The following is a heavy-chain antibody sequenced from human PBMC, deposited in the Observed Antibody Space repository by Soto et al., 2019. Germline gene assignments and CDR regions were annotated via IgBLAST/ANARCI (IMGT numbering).Heavy chain of an antibody. CDR1: GGTFSSYA. CDR3: VLLNDSSGYPCLDY. J-gene: IGHJ4*02. D-gene: IGHD3-22*01. CDR2: IIPIFGTA. Sequence: ASVKVSCKASGGTFSSYAISWVRQAPGQGLEWMGGIIPIFGTANYAQKFQGRVTITADESTSTAYMELSSLRSEDTAVYYCVLLNDSSGYPCLDYWGQGTLVTVSS. V-gene: IGHV1-69*13.